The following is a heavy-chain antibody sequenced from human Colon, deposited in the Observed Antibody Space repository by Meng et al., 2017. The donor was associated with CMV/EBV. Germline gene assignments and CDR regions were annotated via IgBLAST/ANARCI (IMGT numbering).Heavy chain of an antibody. CDR2: INHSGST. CDR1: GGSFSGYF. V-gene: IGHV4-34*01. D-gene: IGHD6-6*01. J-gene: IGHJ6*02. CDR3: ARDDYSSSSRYGMDV. Sequence: YGGSFSGYFWSWIRQPPGKGLEWIGEINHSGSTNYHPSLKSRVTISVDTSKNQFSLKLSSVTAADTAVYYCARDDYSSSSRYGMDVWGQGTTVTVSS.